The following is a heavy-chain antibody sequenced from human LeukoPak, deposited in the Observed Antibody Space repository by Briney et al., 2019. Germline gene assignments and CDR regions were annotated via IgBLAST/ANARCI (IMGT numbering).Heavy chain of an antibody. D-gene: IGHD6-19*01. Sequence: GASVKVSCKASGGTFSSYAISWVRQAPGQGLEWMGGIIPIFGTANYAQKFQGRVTITTDESTSTAYMELSSLRSEDTAGYYCARARAVAGNGDFDYWGQGTLVTVSS. CDR2: IIPIFGTA. J-gene: IGHJ4*02. CDR1: GGTFSSYA. V-gene: IGHV1-69*05. CDR3: ARARAVAGNGDFDY.